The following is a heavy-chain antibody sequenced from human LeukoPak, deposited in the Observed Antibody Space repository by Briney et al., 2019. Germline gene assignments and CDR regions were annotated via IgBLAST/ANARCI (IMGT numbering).Heavy chain of an antibody. CDR2: IYYSGST. CDR3: GSTYCNPSLTSRVTMSVDTSNNQFSLKMHSVTASDTAFYYGARLSKGLFFAYIFYY. V-gene: IGHV4-39*01. CDR1: GGSVSSTAYY. D-gene: IGHD2/OR15-2a*01. Sequence: SQTLSLTCTVSGGSVSSTAYYWGWIRQSPGKGLEWIGNIYYSGSTYYNPSLRRRVTMSVETSNKQLSLKMQPVSAAHAAVYYCGSTYCNPSLTSRVTMSVDTSNNQFSLKMHSVTASDTAFYYGARLSKGLFFAYIFYYWGQGTPVTVSS. J-gene: IGHJ4*02.